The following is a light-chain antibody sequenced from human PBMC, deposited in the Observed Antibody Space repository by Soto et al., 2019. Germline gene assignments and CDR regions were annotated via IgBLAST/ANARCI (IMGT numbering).Light chain of an antibody. CDR1: QSVSSN. J-gene: IGKJ1*01. Sequence: EIVMTQSPATLSVSPGERATLSCRASQSVSSNLAWYQQKPGQAPRLLIYGASTRATGIPARFSGSGSGTEFTLTISSLQSEDFAFYFCQQYNNWTPPRTFGQGTKVEIK. CDR3: QQYNNWTPPRT. CDR2: GAS. V-gene: IGKV3-15*01.